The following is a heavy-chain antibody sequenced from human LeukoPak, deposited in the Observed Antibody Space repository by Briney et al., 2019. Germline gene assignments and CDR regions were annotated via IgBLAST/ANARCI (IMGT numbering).Heavy chain of an antibody. Sequence: GGSLRLSCAVSGFTVSDNYMSWVRQAPGKGLEWVSLIYSGDTTLYADSVKGRFTISRDTSRNTLYLQMNSLRLDDTAIYYCAKDLMRDRWFGESWGQGTLVTVSS. CDR2: IYSGDTT. D-gene: IGHD3-10*01. J-gene: IGHJ5*02. V-gene: IGHV3-53*05. CDR1: GFTVSDNY. CDR3: AKDLMRDRWFGES.